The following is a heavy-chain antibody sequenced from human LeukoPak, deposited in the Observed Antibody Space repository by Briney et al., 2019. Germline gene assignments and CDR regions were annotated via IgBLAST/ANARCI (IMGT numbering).Heavy chain of an antibody. V-gene: IGHV3-49*04. CDR3: TSVYDTSAYYHSGVDY. CDR2: IRSKTYRGTV. Sequence: GGSLRLSCTTSGFSFGDYAMSWVRQAPGKGLEWVGFIRSKTYRGTVEYAASVKGRFTISRDDSKSIAYLQANSLKTDDTAVYYCTSVYDTSAYYHSGVDYWGQGTLVTVSS. J-gene: IGHJ4*02. D-gene: IGHD3-22*01. CDR1: GFSFGDYA.